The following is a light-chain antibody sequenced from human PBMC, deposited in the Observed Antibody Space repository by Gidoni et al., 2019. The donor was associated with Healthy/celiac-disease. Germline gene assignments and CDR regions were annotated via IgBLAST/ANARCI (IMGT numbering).Light chain of an antibody. J-gene: IGKJ1*01. CDR2: DAS. CDR3: QQRRNWPHVR. Sequence: EIVLTQSPPTLSLSQGERATLSCRASQSVSSYLAWYQQKPGQAPRLLIYDASNRATGIPARFSGSGSGTDFTLTISSLEPEDFAVYYCQQRRNWPHVRFGQGTKVEIK. V-gene: IGKV3-11*01. CDR1: QSVSSY.